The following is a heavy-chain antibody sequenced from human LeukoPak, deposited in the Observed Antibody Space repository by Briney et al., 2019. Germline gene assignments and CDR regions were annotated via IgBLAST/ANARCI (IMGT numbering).Heavy chain of an antibody. CDR2: IYYSGST. V-gene: IGHV4-30-4*08. CDR1: GGSISSGDYY. D-gene: IGHD3-22*01. Sequence: PSETLSLTCTFSGGSISSGDYYWSWIRQPPGKGLAWIGYIYYSGSTNYIPSLKSRVTISVDTSKNQFSLKLSSVTAADTAVYYCAVGHYYDSSGPPDYWGQGTLVTVSS. CDR3: AVGHYYDSSGPPDY. J-gene: IGHJ4*02.